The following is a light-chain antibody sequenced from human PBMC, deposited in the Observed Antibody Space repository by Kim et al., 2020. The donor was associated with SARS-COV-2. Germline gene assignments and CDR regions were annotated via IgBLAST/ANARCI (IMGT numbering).Light chain of an antibody. Sequence: WSPGDTDALSGGASGSGPKYFTGYQQRPVQAPRLRINGASSRATEVPDRVSGSGSGTDFTLTINRLEPEDSAVYYCEEYGGSPWTFGQGTKVDIK. CDR1: GSGPKY. CDR3: EEYGGSPWT. J-gene: IGKJ1*01. V-gene: IGKV3-20*01. CDR2: GAS.